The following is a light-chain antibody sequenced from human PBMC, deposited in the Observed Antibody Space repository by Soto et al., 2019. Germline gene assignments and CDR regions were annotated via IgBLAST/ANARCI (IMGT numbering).Light chain of an antibody. J-gene: IGKJ1*01. CDR1: QGISSY. Sequence: DIQLTQSPSFLSASVGDRVTITCRASQGISSYLAWYQQRPGKAPTLLMSGASTLQSEVPSRFSGSASGTTFTLTISSLQPEDFATYYCQQLNNFPRTFGEGTKVE. V-gene: IGKV1-9*01. CDR2: GAS. CDR3: QQLNNFPRT.